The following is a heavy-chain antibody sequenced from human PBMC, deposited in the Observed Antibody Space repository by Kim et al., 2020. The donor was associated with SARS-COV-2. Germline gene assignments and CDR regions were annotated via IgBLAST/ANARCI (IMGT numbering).Heavy chain of an antibody. Sequence: NYNPSLKSRVTISVDTSKNQFSLKLSSVTAADTAVYYCARSSGWYRRIDYWGQGTLVTVSS. D-gene: IGHD6-19*01. V-gene: IGHV4-4*09. CDR3: ARSSGWYRRIDY. J-gene: IGHJ4*02.